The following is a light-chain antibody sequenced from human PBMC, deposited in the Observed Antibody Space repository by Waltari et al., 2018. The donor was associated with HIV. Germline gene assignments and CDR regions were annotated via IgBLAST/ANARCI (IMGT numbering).Light chain of an antibody. CDR1: RSNIASNT. CDR3: AAWDDNLNGWV. V-gene: IGLV1-44*01. CDR2: SNN. Sequence: QSVLTQPPSASGPPGQRVTISCSGSRSNIASNTVNCYQQLPGTAPKLLIYSNNQRPSGVPDRFSGSKSGTSASLAISGLQSEDEADYYCAAWDDNLNGWVFGGGTKLTVL. J-gene: IGLJ3*02.